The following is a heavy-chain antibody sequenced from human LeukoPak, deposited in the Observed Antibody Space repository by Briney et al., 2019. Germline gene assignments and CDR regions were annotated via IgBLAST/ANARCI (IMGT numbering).Heavy chain of an antibody. CDR3: ARAPSWYYYDSSGQSPWFDP. J-gene: IGHJ5*02. CDR2: INPNSGGT. V-gene: IGHV1-2*02. Sequence: SVKVSCKASGYTFTGYYMHWVRQAPGQGLEWMGWINPNSGGTNYAQKFQGRVTMTRDRSISTAYMELSRLRSDDTAVYYCARAPSWYYYDSSGQSPWFDPWGQGTLVTVSS. D-gene: IGHD3-22*01. CDR1: GYTFTGYY.